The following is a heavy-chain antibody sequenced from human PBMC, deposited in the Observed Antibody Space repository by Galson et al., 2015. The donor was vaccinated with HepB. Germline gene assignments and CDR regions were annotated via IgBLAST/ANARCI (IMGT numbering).Heavy chain of an antibody. CDR1: ARSISGDNYF. CDR3: AGEIIAAVDSDAFDI. Sequence: SLSLTCPVSARSISGDNYFWSWVRQHPGEGLEWIGYIYYSRSAHYNPSLKSRVTISVDTSENQFSLKLNSVTAADTAIYYCAGEIIAAVDSDAFDIWAQGTMVTVSS. J-gene: IGHJ3*02. V-gene: IGHV4-31*03. CDR2: IYYSRSA. D-gene: IGHD6-13*01.